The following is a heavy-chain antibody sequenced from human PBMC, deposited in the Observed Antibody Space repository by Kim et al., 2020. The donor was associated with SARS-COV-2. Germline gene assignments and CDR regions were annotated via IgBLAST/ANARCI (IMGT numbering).Heavy chain of an antibody. D-gene: IGHD2-2*01. CDR2: INAGNGNT. J-gene: IGHJ3*02. Sequence: ASVKVSCKASGYTFTSYAMHWVHQAPGQRLEWMGWINAGNGNTKYSQKFQGRVTITRDTSASTAYMELSSLRSEDTAVYYCAREVLVVVPAAMGDAFDIWGQGTMVTVSS. CDR1: GYTFTSYA. V-gene: IGHV1-3*01. CDR3: AREVLVVVPAAMGDAFDI.